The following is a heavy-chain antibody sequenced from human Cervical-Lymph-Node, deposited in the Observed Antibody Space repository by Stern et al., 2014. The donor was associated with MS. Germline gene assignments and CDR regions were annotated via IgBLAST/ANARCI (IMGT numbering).Heavy chain of an antibody. J-gene: IGHJ4*02. CDR1: GGSIRSGGYY. Sequence: QLVQSGPGLVKPSQTLSLTCTVSGGSIRSGGYYWSWIRQHPGKGLEWIGYIYYSGSTYYNPSLKSRVTISVDTSKNQFSLKLSSVTAADTAVYYCARVSYDFWSGYYAFDYWGQGTLVTVSS. CDR2: IYYSGST. V-gene: IGHV4-31*03. CDR3: ARVSYDFWSGYYAFDY. D-gene: IGHD3-3*01.